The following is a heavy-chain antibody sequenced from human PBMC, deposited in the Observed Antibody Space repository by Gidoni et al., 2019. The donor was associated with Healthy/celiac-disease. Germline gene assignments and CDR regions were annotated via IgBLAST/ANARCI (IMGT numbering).Heavy chain of an antibody. CDR3: ARAPRSGYLGY. J-gene: IGHJ4*02. CDR2: IYTSGST. Sequence: QVQLQESGPGLVKPSQTLSLTCNVPGGSISSGSYYWSWIRQPAGKGLEWIGRIYTSGSTNYNPSLKSRVTISVDTSKNQFSLKLSSVTAADTAVYYCARAPRSGYLGYWGQGTLVTVSS. V-gene: IGHV4-61*02. D-gene: IGHD3-22*01. CDR1: GGSISSGSYY.